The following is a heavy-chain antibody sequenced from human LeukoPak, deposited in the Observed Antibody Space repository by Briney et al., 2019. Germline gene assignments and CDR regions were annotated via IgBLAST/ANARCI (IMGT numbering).Heavy chain of an antibody. Sequence: ASVKVSCKASGYTFTSYDVNWFRQAPGQGLEWMGWISGYNGYTNYAQKFQFRVTMTTDTSTSTAYMELRSLTSDDTAVYYCARDKAVTTELTQYFHHWGQGTLVTVSS. D-gene: IGHD4-11*01. CDR2: ISGYNGYT. V-gene: IGHV1-18*01. CDR1: GYTFTSYD. J-gene: IGHJ1*01. CDR3: ARDKAVTTELTQYFHH.